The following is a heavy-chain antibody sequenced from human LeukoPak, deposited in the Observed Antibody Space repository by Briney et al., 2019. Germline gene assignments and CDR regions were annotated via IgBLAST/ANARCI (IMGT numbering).Heavy chain of an antibody. CDR3: ARGPRYYDYVWGSYRSYYFDY. Sequence: ASVKVSCKASGYTFTSYYMHWVRQAPGQGLEWMGIINPSGGSTSYAQKFQGRVTMTRDTSTSTVYMELSSLRSEDTAVYYCARGPRYYDYVWGSYRSYYFDYWGQGTLVTVSS. CDR1: GYTFTSYY. CDR2: INPSGGST. J-gene: IGHJ4*02. V-gene: IGHV1-46*01. D-gene: IGHD3-16*02.